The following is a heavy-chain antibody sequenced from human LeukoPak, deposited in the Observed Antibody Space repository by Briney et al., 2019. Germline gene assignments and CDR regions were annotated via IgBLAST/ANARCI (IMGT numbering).Heavy chain of an antibody. V-gene: IGHV1-69*05. CDR2: IIPIFGTA. CDR3: ARGPYDVLMVYAFDY. Sequence: PVKVSCKASGGTFSSYAISWVRQAPGQGLEWMGGIIPIFGTANYAQKFQGRVTITTDESTSTAYMELSSLRSEDTAVYYCARGPYDVLMVYAFDYWGQGTLVTVSS. D-gene: IGHD2-8*01. J-gene: IGHJ4*02. CDR1: GGTFSSYA.